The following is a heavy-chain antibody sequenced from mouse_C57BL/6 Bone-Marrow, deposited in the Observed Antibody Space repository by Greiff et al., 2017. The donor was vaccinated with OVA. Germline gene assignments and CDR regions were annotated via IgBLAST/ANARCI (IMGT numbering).Heavy chain of an antibody. J-gene: IGHJ4*01. D-gene: IGHD2-12*01. CDR3: TRWVYYRDYYAMDY. CDR1: GYTFTSSW. V-gene: IGHV1-5*01. Sequence: EVQLQQSGTVLARPGASVKMSCKTSGYTFTSSWMHWVKQRPGQGLEWIGAIYPGNSDTSYNQKFKGKAKLTAVTSASTAYMELSSLTNEDSAVYYCTRWVYYRDYYAMDYWGQGTSVTVSS. CDR2: IYPGNSDT.